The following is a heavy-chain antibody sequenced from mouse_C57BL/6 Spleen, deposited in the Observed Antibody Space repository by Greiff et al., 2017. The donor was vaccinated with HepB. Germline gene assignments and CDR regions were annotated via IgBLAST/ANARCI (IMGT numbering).Heavy chain of an antibody. CDR3: ASGGGYDLLAY. CDR2: TYPGGGNT. D-gene: IGHD2-2*01. V-gene: IGHV1-66*01. Sequence: VLLQQSGPELAKPGASVKISCKAFGYSSTSYYIHWVKKRLGQGLEWIGWTYPGGGNTKYNEKYKGKATLTADTSSSTAYMQLSSLTSEDSAVYYSASGGGYDLLAYWGQGTLVTVSA. J-gene: IGHJ3*01. CDR1: GYSSTSYY.